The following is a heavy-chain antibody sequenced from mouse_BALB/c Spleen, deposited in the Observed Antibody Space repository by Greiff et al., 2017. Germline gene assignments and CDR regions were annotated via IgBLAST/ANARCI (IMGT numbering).Heavy chain of an antibody. CDR1: GFTFSSYG. CDR2: INSNGGST. V-gene: IGHV5-6-3*01. Sequence: EVKLVESGGGLVQPGGSLKLSCAASGFTFSSYGMSWVRQTPDKRLELVATINSNGGSTYYPDSVKGRFTISRDNAKNTLYLQMSSLKSEDTAMYYCARDPSSYDYDDAYWGQGTLVTVSA. CDR3: ARDPSSYDYDDAY. J-gene: IGHJ3*01. D-gene: IGHD2-4*01.